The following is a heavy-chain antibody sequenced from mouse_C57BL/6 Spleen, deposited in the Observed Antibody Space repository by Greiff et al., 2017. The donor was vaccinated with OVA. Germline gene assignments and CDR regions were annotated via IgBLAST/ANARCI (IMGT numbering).Heavy chain of an antibody. J-gene: IGHJ2*01. CDR3: ARSHYYGSSPDY. D-gene: IGHD1-1*01. CDR1: GYAFSSSW. Sequence: VQLQQSGPELVKPGASVKISCKASGYAFSSSWMNWVKQRPGKGLEWIGRIYPGDGDTNYNGKFKGKATLTADKSSSTAYMQLSSLTSEDSAVYVCARSHYYGSSPDYWGQGTTLTVSS. V-gene: IGHV1-82*01. CDR2: IYPGDGDT.